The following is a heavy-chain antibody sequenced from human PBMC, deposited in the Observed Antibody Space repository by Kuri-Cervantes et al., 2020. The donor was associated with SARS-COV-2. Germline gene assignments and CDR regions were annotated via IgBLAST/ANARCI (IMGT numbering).Heavy chain of an antibody. CDR2: INHSGNT. V-gene: IGHV4-34*01. CDR1: GGSFSDYY. Sequence: SETLSLTCAVYGGSFSDYYWSWVRQPPGKGLEWIGEINHSGNTNYDPSLKSRVTISIDTSKNQFSLKLSSVTAADTAVYYCARQGFAEITIFGVVNPYNWFDPWGQGTLVTVSS. CDR3: ARQGFAEITIFGVVNPYNWFDP. J-gene: IGHJ5*02. D-gene: IGHD3-3*01.